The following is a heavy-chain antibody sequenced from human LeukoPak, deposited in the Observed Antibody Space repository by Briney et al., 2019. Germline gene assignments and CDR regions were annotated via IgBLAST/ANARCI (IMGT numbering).Heavy chain of an antibody. CDR1: GFTFSSSA. CDR3: AKDYCSSTGCYYYYYGMDV. Sequence: GGSLRLSCAASGFTFSSSAMSWVRQAPGKGLEWVSAISGSGGSTYYADSVEGRFTISRDNSKNALYLQMNSLRAEDTAVYYCAKDYCSSTGCYYYYYGMDVWGQGTTVTVSS. J-gene: IGHJ6*02. V-gene: IGHV3-23*01. D-gene: IGHD2-2*01. CDR2: ISGSGGST.